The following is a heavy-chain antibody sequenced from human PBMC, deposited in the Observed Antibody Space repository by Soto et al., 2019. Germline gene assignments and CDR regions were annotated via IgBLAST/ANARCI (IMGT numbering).Heavy chain of an antibody. CDR1: GFPFDGYT. V-gene: IGHV3-9*01. J-gene: IGHJ3*02. CDR2: ISWNSGSI. Sequence: GGSLRLSCAASGFPFDGYTMNWVRQAPGMGLEWVSGISWNSGSIGYADSVKCRFTISRDNAKNSLYLQMNSMRAGDTALYYCAKGTGYRSSYDAFDIWGQGTMVTVAS. CDR3: AKGTGYRSSYDAFDI. D-gene: IGHD6-13*01.